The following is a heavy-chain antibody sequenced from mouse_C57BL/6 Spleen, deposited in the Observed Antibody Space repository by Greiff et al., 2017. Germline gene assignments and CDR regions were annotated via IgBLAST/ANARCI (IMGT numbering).Heavy chain of an antibody. J-gene: IGHJ3*01. D-gene: IGHD3-3*01. CDR1: GFTFSSYG. CDR3: ARQGLAFAY. V-gene: IGHV5-6*02. Sequence: EVKLVESGGDLVKPGGSLKLSCAASGFTFSSYGMSWVRQTPYKRLEWVATISSGGSYTYYPDSVKGRFTISRDNAKTTLYLYMSSVKYEATAMYYCARQGLAFAYWGQGTLVTVSA. CDR2: ISSGGSYT.